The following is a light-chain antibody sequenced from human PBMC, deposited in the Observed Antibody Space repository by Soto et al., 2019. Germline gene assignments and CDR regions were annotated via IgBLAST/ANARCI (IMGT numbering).Light chain of an antibody. V-gene: IGLV2-23*02. J-gene: IGLJ1*01. CDR3: CSYADSSIPYV. CDR2: EVS. Sequence: QSALTQPASVSGSPGQSITISCTGTSSDVRSYNLVSWYQQHPGKAPKLMIYEVSKRPSGVSNRFSGSKSGNTASLTISGLQAEDEADYYCCSYADSSIPYVFGTGTKDTDL. CDR1: SSDVRSYNL.